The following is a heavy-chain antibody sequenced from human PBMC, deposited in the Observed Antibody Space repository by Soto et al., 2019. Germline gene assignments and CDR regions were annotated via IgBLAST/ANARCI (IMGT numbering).Heavy chain of an antibody. V-gene: IGHV1-3*01. CDR2: INAGNGNT. D-gene: IGHD3-9*01. Sequence: QVQLVQSGAAVKKPGASVKVSCKASGYTLTSYAIHWVRQAPGQRLEWMGWINAGNGNTKYSQNFQGRVTITRDTSVSTAYMELSSLRSEDTAVYYCARVRMNEGHDLLTGYPRPGAFDIWGQGTMVTVSS. CDR1: GYTLTSYA. CDR3: ARVRMNEGHDLLTGYPRPGAFDI. J-gene: IGHJ3*02.